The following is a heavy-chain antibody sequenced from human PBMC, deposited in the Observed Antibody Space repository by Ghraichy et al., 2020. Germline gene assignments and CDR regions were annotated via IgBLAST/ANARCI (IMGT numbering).Heavy chain of an antibody. CDR1: GFTFSNFA. Sequence: GGSLRLSCVASGFTFSNFAMSWVRQAPGKGLEWVSTIISRGDTDYTDSVKGRVTISRDNSKNTLYLQMNSLRVEDTAVYYCAKVDCGVAGCRRIDYWGQGTPVTVSS. D-gene: IGHD2-21*01. CDR2: IISRGDT. CDR3: AKVDCGVAGCRRIDY. V-gene: IGHV3-23*01. J-gene: IGHJ4*02.